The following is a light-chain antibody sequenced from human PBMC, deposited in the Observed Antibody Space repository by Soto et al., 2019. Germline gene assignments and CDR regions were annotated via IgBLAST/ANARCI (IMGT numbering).Light chain of an antibody. J-gene: IGKJ3*01. V-gene: IGKV1-13*02. CDR1: QGISSA. CDR3: QQFHSYPRT. CDR2: DAS. Sequence: AIQLTQSPSSLSAVVGDRVTINCRTSQGISSALVWYQQKPGKVPKLLIYDASSLQSGVSSRFSGSGSGTDFTLPIRNPQPEDFATYYCQQFHSYPRTFGPGTRVDVK.